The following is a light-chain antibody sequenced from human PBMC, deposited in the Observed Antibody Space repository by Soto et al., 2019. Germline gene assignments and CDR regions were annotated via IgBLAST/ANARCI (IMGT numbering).Light chain of an antibody. CDR3: ATWDDSLNGRV. J-gene: IGLJ2*01. Sequence: QSVLTQPPSVSEAPRQRVTISCSGSSSNIGNNVVNWYQQLPGKAPKLLIYYDDLVPSGVSDRFSGSKSGTSASLAISGLQSEDEADYYCATWDDSLNGRVFGGGTKVTVL. CDR2: YDD. V-gene: IGLV1-36*01. CDR1: SSNIGNNV.